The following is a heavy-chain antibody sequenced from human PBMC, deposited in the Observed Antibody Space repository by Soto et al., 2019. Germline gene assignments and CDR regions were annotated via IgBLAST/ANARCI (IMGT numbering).Heavy chain of an antibody. J-gene: IGHJ6*02. CDR1: GFSFSNCW. CDR3: ERAIGYYGIDV. CDR2: INSDGSST. D-gene: IGHD3-22*01. Sequence: GGSLRLSCAASGFSFSNCWMHWVRQAPGMGLVWVSHINSDGSSTTYADSVKGRFTISRDNAKNTLYLQMNSLRAEDTAVYYCERAIGYYGIDVWGQGTTVTVYS. V-gene: IGHV3-74*01.